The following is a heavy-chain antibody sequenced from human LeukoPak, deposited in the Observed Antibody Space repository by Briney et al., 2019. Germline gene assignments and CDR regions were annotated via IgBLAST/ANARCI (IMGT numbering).Heavy chain of an antibody. CDR3: AKETSYSSRYLLTYYFDY. D-gene: IGHD6-13*01. Sequence: PGGSLRLSCAASGFTFSSYAMSWVPQAPGKGLEWGSAISGSGGSTYYAESVKGRFTISRDNSKNTLYLQMNSLRAEDTAVYYCAKETSYSSRYLLTYYFDYWGQGTLVTVSS. CDR2: ISGSGGST. V-gene: IGHV3-23*01. J-gene: IGHJ4*02. CDR1: GFTFSSYA.